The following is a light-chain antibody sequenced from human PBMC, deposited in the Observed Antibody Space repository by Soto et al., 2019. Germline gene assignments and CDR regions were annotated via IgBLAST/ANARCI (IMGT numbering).Light chain of an antibody. Sequence: EIVLTQSPGTLSLSPGDTATLSCRASQSVRSNFLAWYQHKPGQAPRLLIHDAYSRATGIPDRFSGSGSDRDFTLTISRLEPEDFAVYYCQQYAGSPRTFSQGTKLEIK. CDR1: QSVRSNF. CDR3: QQYAGSPRT. CDR2: DAY. V-gene: IGKV3-20*01. J-gene: IGKJ2*01.